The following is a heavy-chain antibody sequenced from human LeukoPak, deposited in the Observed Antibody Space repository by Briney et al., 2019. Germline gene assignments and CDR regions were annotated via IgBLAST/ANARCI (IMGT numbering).Heavy chain of an antibody. CDR1: GGSISGYY. V-gene: IGHV4-59*08. Sequence: KPSETLSLTCTVSGGSISGYYWSWIRQPPGKGLEWLGYIFSSGSTNYNPSLKSRVTISEDTSVNQFSLKLSSVTAADTAVYYCARHYYDRSDSYSFDYWGQGTLVTVSS. D-gene: IGHD3-22*01. CDR3: ARHYYDRSDSYSFDY. CDR2: IFSSGST. J-gene: IGHJ4*02.